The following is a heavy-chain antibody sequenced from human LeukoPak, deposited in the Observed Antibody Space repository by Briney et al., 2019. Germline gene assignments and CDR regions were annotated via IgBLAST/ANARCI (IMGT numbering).Heavy chain of an antibody. J-gene: IGHJ6*02. CDR1: GFTFSSYW. V-gene: IGHV3-7*01. D-gene: IGHD3-10*01. CDR3: ARDPGHTLVPYGMDV. Sequence: PGGSLRLSCAASGFTFSSYWMSWFRQAPGKGLEWVANIKQDGSEKYYVDSVKGRFTISRDNAKNSLYLQMNSLRAEDTAVYYCARDPGHTLVPYGMDVWGQGTTVTVSS. CDR2: IKQDGSEK.